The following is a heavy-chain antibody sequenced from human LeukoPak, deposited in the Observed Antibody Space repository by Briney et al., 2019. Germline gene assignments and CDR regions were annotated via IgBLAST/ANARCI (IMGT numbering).Heavy chain of an antibody. CDR3: ARARTTVTDLWY. D-gene: IGHD4-17*01. CDR2: IYYSGST. Sequence: SENLSLTCTVSGGSISSSSYYWGWIRQPPGKGLEWIGSIYYSGSTYYNPSLKSRVTISVDTSKNQFSLKLSSVTAADTAVYYCARARTTVTDLWYWDQGTLVTVSS. V-gene: IGHV4-39*07. CDR1: GGSISSSSYY. J-gene: IGHJ4*02.